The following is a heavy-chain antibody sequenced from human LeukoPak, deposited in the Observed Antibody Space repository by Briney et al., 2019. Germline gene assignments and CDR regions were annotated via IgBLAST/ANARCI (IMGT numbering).Heavy chain of an antibody. D-gene: IGHD3-3*01. CDR2: IYYSGST. CDR1: GGSISNYY. Sequence: PSETLSLTCTVSGGSISNYYWSWIRQPPGKGLEWIEYIYYSGSTNYNPSLKSRVTISVDTSKNQFSLKLSSVTAADTAVYYCARESYDFWSGYSDYWGQGTLVTVSS. CDR3: ARESYDFWSGYSDY. V-gene: IGHV4-59*12. J-gene: IGHJ4*02.